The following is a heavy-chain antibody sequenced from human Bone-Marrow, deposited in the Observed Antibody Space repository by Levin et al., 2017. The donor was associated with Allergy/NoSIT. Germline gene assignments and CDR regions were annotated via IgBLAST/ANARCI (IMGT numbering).Heavy chain of an antibody. Sequence: ASVKVSCQGSGYHFTDYWIGWVRQLPGKGLEWMGNIYPGDAETRSSPSFQGQVTISVDKSINTAYLQWDSLRASDTAMYYCARQSDGLPPYDGEWVEEHYFDYWGQGTLVTVSS. CDR1: GYHFTDYW. D-gene: IGHD3-10*01. V-gene: IGHV5-51*01. J-gene: IGHJ4*02. CDR2: IYPGDAET. CDR3: ARQSDGLPPYDGEWVEEHYFDY.